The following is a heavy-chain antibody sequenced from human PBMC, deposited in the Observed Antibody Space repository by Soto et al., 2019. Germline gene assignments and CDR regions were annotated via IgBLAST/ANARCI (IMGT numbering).Heavy chain of an antibody. CDR2: IDATGTT. V-gene: IGHV4-4*07. CDR1: GASISGFY. Sequence: PSDTLSLTCTVSGASISGFYWSWIRKSAGKGLEWIVRIDATGTTDYNPSLKSLVMMSVDTSKKQFSLKLRSVTAADTAVYYCVSDGTKTSRDWFHXWGQGISVTVSX. CDR3: VSDGTKTSRDWFHX. J-gene: IGHJ5*02. D-gene: IGHD1-1*01.